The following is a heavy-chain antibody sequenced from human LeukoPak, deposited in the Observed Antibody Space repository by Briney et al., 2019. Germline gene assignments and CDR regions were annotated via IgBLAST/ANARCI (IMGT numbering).Heavy chain of an antibody. J-gene: IGHJ3*02. Sequence: GGSLRLSCAASGFTSSRYAMSWVRQARGKGREWVGGISGSGGNTYYAASVKGRFTISRDNSKNTLYLQMNSLRAEDSAASYCAKLRSGTTGNVEIGGQGTTVTV. CDR1: GFTSSRYA. CDR2: ISGSGGNT. V-gene: IGHV3-23*01. D-gene: IGHD1-26*01. CDR3: AKLRSGTTGNVEI.